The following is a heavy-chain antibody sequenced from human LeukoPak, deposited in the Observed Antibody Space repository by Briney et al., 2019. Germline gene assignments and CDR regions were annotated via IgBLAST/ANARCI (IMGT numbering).Heavy chain of an antibody. Sequence: SETLSLTCTVSGGSISSGSYYWSWIRQPAGKGLEWIGRIYTSGSTNYNPSLKSRVTMSVDTSKNQFSLKLSSVTAADTAVYYCARSAALWFGGFLDYMDVWGKGTTVTISS. D-gene: IGHD3-10*01. CDR1: GGSISSGSYY. J-gene: IGHJ6*03. CDR3: ARSAALWFGGFLDYMDV. CDR2: IYTSGST. V-gene: IGHV4-61*02.